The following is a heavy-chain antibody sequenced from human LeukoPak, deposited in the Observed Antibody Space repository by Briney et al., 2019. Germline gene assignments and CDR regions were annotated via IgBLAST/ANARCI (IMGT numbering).Heavy chain of an antibody. CDR3: ARIPYSSSWYGGSKYYFDY. D-gene: IGHD6-13*01. J-gene: IGHJ4*02. V-gene: IGHV4-30-4*01. CDR2: IYYSGST. Sequence: SETLSLTCTVSGGSISSGDYYWSWIRQPPGKGLERIGYIYYSGSTYYNPSLKSRVTISVDTSKNQFSLKLSSVTAADTAVYYCARIPYSSSWYGGSKYYFDYWGQGTLVTVSS. CDR1: GGSISSGDYY.